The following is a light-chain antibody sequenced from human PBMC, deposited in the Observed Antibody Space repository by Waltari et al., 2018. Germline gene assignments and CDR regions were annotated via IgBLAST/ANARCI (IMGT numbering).Light chain of an antibody. CDR3: SVSYSVHVI. CDR1: TGAVTSGQF. CDR2: DTS. J-gene: IGLJ2*01. V-gene: IGLV7-46*01. Sequence: QVVVTQEPSLTVSPGGTVTLTCGSSTGAVTSGQFPYWFLQKPGQAPRTLVYDTSNKHSGTLARFSVSRPGGKAALTLSGAPPEDVAEYYFSVSYSVHVIFVGGTKLTVL.